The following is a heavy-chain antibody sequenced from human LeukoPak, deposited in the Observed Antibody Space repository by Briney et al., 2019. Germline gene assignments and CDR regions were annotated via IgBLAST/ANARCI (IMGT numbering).Heavy chain of an antibody. Sequence: ASVKVSCKASGYTFTGYYMHWVRQAPGQGLEWMGGIIPIFGTANYAQKFQGRVTITADKSTSTAYMELSSLRSEDTAVYYCARSGYCSGGSCYAVDDAFDIWGQGTMVTVSS. CDR2: IIPIFGTA. CDR3: ARSGYCSGGSCYAVDDAFDI. CDR1: GYTFTGYY. D-gene: IGHD2-15*01. J-gene: IGHJ3*02. V-gene: IGHV1-69*06.